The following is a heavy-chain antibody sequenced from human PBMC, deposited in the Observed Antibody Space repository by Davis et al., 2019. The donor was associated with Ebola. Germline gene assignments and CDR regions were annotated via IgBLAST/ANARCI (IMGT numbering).Heavy chain of an antibody. CDR3: ARYSYLDY. J-gene: IGHJ4*02. V-gene: IGHV3-30*03. D-gene: IGHD1-1*01. CDR2: ISYDGTDK. CDR1: GFTFSVYG. Sequence: GGSLRLSCAASGFTFSVYGMNWVRQAPGKGLEWVALISYDGTDKYYADSVKGRFTISRDNSKNTLYLQMNSLRAEDTAVYYCARYSYLDYWGQGTLVTVSS.